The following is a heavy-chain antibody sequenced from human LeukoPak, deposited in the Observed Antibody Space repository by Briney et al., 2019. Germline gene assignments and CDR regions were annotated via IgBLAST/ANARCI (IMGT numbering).Heavy chain of an antibody. CDR1: GGSISSSSYY. Sequence: SETLSLTCTVSGGSISSSSYYWGWIRQPPGKGLEWIGYIYYSGSTNYNPSLKSRVTISVDTSKNQFSLKLSSVTAADTAVYYCARAGDYGDYGNWGQGTLVTVSS. J-gene: IGHJ4*02. CDR2: IYYSGST. D-gene: IGHD4-17*01. CDR3: ARAGDYGDYGN. V-gene: IGHV4-61*05.